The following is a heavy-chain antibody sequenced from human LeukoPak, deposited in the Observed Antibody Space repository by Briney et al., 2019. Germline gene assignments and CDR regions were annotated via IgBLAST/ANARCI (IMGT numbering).Heavy chain of an antibody. V-gene: IGHV1-46*01. Sequence: ASVKVSCKASGGTFSSYAISWVRQAPGQGLEWMGIINPSGGSTSYAQKFQGRVTMTRDTSTSTVYMELSSLRSEDTAVYYCARDFGDSSGYDPTNFDYWGQGTLVTVSS. CDR2: INPSGGST. CDR1: GGTFSSYA. CDR3: ARDFGDSSGYDPTNFDY. J-gene: IGHJ4*02. D-gene: IGHD3-22*01.